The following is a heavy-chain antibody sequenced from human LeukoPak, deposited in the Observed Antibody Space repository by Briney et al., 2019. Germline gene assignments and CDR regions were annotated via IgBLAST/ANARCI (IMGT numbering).Heavy chain of an antibody. V-gene: IGHV4-59*01. CDR2: IYYSGST. J-gene: IGHJ3*02. Sequence: MSSETLSLTCTVSGGSISSYYWSWIRRPPGKGLEWIGYIYYSGSTNYNPSLKSRVTISVNTSKNQFSLKLSSVTAADTAVYYCARRGFDAFDIWGQGTMVTVSS. CDR1: GGSISSYY. CDR3: ARRGFDAFDI. D-gene: IGHD1-26*01.